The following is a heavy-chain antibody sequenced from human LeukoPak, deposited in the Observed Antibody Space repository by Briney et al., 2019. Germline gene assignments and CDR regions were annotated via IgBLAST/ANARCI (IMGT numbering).Heavy chain of an antibody. J-gene: IGHJ5*02. D-gene: IGHD2-15*01. Sequence: SETLSLTCTVSGGSISNYYWSWIRQPPGKGLEWIGFIYYSGSTNYNPPLKSRVTISVDTSKNQFSLRLSSVTAADTAVYYCAKYEPYCSGGSCYGWFDPWGQGTLVTVSS. CDR2: IYYSGST. V-gene: IGHV4-59*01. CDR1: GGSISNYY. CDR3: AKYEPYCSGGSCYGWFDP.